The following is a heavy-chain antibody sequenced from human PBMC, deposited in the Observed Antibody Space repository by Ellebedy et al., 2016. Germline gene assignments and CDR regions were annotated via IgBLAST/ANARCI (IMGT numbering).Heavy chain of an antibody. Sequence: GESLKISCAASGFTFSDYAMSWVRQPPGKGLEWVSRISNSGGSSYYADSLKGRFTISRDTSKNTLYLQMISLRVEDTALYFCAKRGIADAFDIWGQGTMVTVSS. CDR1: GFTFSDYA. J-gene: IGHJ3*02. CDR2: ISNSGGSS. D-gene: IGHD3-10*01. V-gene: IGHV3-23*01. CDR3: AKRGIADAFDI.